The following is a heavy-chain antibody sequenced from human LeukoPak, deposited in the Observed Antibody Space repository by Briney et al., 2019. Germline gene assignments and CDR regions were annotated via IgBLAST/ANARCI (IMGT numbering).Heavy chain of an antibody. V-gene: IGHV3-30*18. CDR1: VFIFSNSA. CDR2: ISYDGSNK. CDR3: AKDIEEWLVKGGGCFDY. J-gene: IGHJ4*02. Sequence: QPGGSLRLSCAASVFIFSNSAMHWVRQAPGKGLEWVAVISYDGSNKYYADSVKGRFTISRDNSKNTLYLQMNSLRAEDTAVYYCAKDIEEWLVKGGGCFDYWGQGTLVTVSS. D-gene: IGHD6-19*01.